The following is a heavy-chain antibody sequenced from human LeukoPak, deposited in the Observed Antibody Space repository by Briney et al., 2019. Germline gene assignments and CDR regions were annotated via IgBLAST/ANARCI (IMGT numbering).Heavy chain of an antibody. J-gene: IGHJ6*03. V-gene: IGHV3-23*01. CDR3: ASRYCSSTSCSDVYYYYTDV. D-gene: IGHD2-2*01. Sequence: GGSLRLSCAASGFTFSSYAMSWVRQAPGKGLEWVSAISGSGGSTYYADSVKGRFTISRDNSKNTLYLQMNSLRAEDTAVYYCASRYCSSTSCSDVYYYYTDVWGKGTTVTVSS. CDR1: GFTFSSYA. CDR2: ISGSGGST.